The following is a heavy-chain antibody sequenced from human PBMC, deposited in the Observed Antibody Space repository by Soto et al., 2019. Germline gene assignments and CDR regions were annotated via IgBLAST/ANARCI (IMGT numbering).Heavy chain of an antibody. CDR3: ACIFSWGYGYGFYCYGKDV. D-gene: IGHD5-18*01. CDR2: IYYSGST. J-gene: IGHJ6*02. Sequence: TETLSLTCTVSGGSISSSSYYWGWIRQPPGKGLEWIGSIYYSGSTYYNPSLKSRVTISVDTSKNQFSLKLSSVTAADTAVYYCACIFSWGYGYGFYCYGKDVPTQRTTDTVSS. CDR1: GGSISSSSYY. V-gene: IGHV4-39*01.